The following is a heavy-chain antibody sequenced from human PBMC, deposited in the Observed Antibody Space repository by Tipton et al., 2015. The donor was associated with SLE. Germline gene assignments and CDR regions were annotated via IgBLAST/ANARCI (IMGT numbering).Heavy chain of an antibody. CDR1: GYTFSNYG. D-gene: IGHD2-21*02. CDR3: ARGRMTRYGFDI. CDR2: ISTYNGNT. Sequence: QLVQSGPEVKKAGASMKVSCKASGYTFSNYGISWVRQAPGQGLEWMGWISTYNGNTNSAQKLQGRVTMTPDTSTSTAYMELRSLRSDDTAVYYCARGRMTRYGFDIWGQGTMVTVSS. J-gene: IGHJ3*02. V-gene: IGHV1-18*01.